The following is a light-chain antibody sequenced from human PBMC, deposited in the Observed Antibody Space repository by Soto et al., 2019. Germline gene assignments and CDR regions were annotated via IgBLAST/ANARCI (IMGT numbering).Light chain of an antibody. CDR1: QSVSSN. V-gene: IGKV3-15*01. J-gene: IGKJ1*01. CDR3: QQYNNWPRE. Sequence: EIVMTQSPATLSVSPGERATLSCRASQSVSSNLAWYQQKPGQAPRLLIYGASTRATGIPARFSGSGSGTEFTLTISSLQSEDFALYYCQQYNNWPREFGQGTKVEIK. CDR2: GAS.